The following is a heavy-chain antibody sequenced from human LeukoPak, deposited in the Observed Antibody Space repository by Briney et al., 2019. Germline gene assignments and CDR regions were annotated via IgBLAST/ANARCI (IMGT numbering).Heavy chain of an antibody. CDR1: VGSFSGYH. Sequence: SETLSLTCKVNVGSFSGYHWTWIRQSPGKGLDYIGEINDSGSPIYSPSLKSRVTISVDTSKNQFSMNLTSVTAADTAVYYCARGPHQHWPLGQFWGQGSLVTVSS. D-gene: IGHD2-2*01. CDR2: INDSGSP. CDR3: ARGPHQHWPLGQF. J-gene: IGHJ4*02. V-gene: IGHV4-34*01.